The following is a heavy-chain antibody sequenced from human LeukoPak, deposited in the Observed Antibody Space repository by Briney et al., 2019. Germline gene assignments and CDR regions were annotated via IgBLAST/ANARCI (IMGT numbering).Heavy chain of an antibody. CDR3: ARDGYFDWGNWFDP. V-gene: IGHV1-2*02. CDR1: GYTFTGYY. Sequence: ASVKVSCKASGYTFTGYYMHWVRQAPGQGLEWMGWINPNSGGTNYAQKFQGRVTMTRDTSISTAYMELSRLRSDDTAVYYCARDGYFDWGNWFDPWGQGTLVTVSS. D-gene: IGHD3-9*01. CDR2: INPNSGGT. J-gene: IGHJ5*02.